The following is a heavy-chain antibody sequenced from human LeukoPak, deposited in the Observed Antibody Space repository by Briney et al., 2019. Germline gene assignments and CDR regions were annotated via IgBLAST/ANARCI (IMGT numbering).Heavy chain of an antibody. CDR3: ARDYGSGSYYDY. CDR1: GYTFTSYG. D-gene: IGHD3-10*01. Sequence: ASVKVSCKAFGYTFTSYGISWVRQAPGQGLEWMGWISAYNGNTNYAQKLQGRVTMTTDTSTSTAYMELSRLRSDDTAVYYCARDYGSGSYYDYWGQGTLVTVSS. J-gene: IGHJ4*02. V-gene: IGHV1-18*01. CDR2: ISAYNGNT.